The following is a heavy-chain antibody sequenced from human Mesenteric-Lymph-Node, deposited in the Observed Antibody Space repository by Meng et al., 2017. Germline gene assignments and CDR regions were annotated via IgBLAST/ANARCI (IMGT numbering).Heavy chain of an antibody. V-gene: IGHV3-23*01. D-gene: IGHD4-17*01. Sequence: GESLKISCAASGFTFSSYAMHWVRQAPGKGLEWVSAISGSGGSTYYADSVKGRFTISRDNSKNTLYLQMNSLRAEDTAVYYCAKVPTVTTYYYYGMDVWGQGTTVTVSS. CDR3: AKVPTVTTYYYYGMDV. CDR1: GFTFSSYA. CDR2: ISGSGGST. J-gene: IGHJ6*02.